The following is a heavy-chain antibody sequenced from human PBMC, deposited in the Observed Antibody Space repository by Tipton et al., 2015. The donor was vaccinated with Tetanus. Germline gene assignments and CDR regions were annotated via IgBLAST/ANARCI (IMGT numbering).Heavy chain of an antibody. CDR2: ISSSSSYI. CDR1: GFTFSSYS. Sequence: SLGLSCAASGFTFSSYSMNWVRQAPGKGLEWVSSISSSSSYIYYADSVRGRFTISRDNAKNSLYLQMNSLRAEDTAVYYCARDAPLRLGELLGWGQGTLVTVSS. D-gene: IGHD3-16*01. CDR3: ARDAPLRLGELLG. V-gene: IGHV3-21*01. J-gene: IGHJ4*02.